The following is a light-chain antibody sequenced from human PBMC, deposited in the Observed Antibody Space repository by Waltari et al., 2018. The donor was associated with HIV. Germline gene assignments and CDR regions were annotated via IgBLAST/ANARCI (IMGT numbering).Light chain of an antibody. J-gene: IGLJ3*02. V-gene: IGLV8-61*01. Sequence: QTVVTQEPSFSVSPGGTVTLTCALTSASVSTGHFPNWYRQAPGQSPRTLMYDVNSRSSGVPDRFSGSITGGKAVLTITGAQADDECVYYCLLFVSGSWVFGGGTKVTV. CDR3: LLFVSGSWV. CDR1: SASVSTGHF. CDR2: DVN.